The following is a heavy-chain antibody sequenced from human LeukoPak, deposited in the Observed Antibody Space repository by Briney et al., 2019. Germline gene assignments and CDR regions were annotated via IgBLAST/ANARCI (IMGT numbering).Heavy chain of an antibody. J-gene: IGHJ3*02. CDR2: ISGSGGST. CDR3: AKSPGSYYTPYDAFDI. Sequence: GGSPRLSCAASGFTFSSYAMSWVRQAPGKGLEWVSAISGSGGSTYYADSVKGRFTISRDNSKNTLYLQMNSLRAEDTAVYYCAKSPGSYYTPYDAFDIWGQGTMVTVSS. V-gene: IGHV3-23*01. D-gene: IGHD3-10*01. CDR1: GFTFSSYA.